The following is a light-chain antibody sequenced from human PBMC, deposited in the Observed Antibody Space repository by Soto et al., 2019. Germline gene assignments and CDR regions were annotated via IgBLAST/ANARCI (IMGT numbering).Light chain of an antibody. CDR1: QSISTK. V-gene: IGKV3-15*01. CDR2: GAS. CDR3: HQYNNWPRT. Sequence: EIMMSQSPATLSVSPGERATLSCRASQSISTKLAWYQQKPGQAPRLLIYGASTRATGIPARFSGSGSGTEFTLTISSLQSEDFAVYFCHQYNNWPRTFGQGTRLEIK. J-gene: IGKJ5*01.